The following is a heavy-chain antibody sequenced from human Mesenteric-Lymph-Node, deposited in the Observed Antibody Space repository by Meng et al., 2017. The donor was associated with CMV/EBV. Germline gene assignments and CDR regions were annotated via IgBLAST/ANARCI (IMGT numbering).Heavy chain of an antibody. J-gene: IGHJ6*02. V-gene: IGHV1-46*01. CDR3: AREGMVVTHKQYGMDV. CDR1: VYTFTSYY. CDR2: INPSGGST. D-gene: IGHD4-23*01. Sequence: ASVTVSCQASVYTFTSYYMHWVRQAPGQGLEWMGIINPSGGSTSYAQKFQGRVTMTRDTSTSTVYMELSSLRSEDTAVYYCAREGMVVTHKQYGMDVWGQGTTVTVSS.